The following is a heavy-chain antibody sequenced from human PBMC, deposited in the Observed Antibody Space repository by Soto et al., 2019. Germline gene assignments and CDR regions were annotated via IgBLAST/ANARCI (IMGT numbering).Heavy chain of an antibody. CDR1: GGSISSSSYY. CDR3: ARRVPAAMYSAQGNNWFDP. V-gene: IGHV4-39*01. Sequence: PSETLSLTCTVSGGSISSSSYYWGWIRQPPGKGLEWIGSIYYSGSTYYNPSLKSRVTISVDTSKNQFSLKLSSVTAADTAVYYCARRVPAAMYSAQGNNWFDPWGQGTLVTVSS. D-gene: IGHD2-2*01. CDR2: IYYSGST. J-gene: IGHJ5*02.